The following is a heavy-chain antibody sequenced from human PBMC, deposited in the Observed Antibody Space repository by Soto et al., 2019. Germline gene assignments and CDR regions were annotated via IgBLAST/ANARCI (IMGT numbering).Heavy chain of an antibody. V-gene: IGHV3-21*01. CDR2: ISSSSSYI. CDR1: GFTFSSYS. Sequence: GESLKISCAASGFTFSSYSMNWVRQAPGKGLEWVSSISSSSSYIYYADSVKGRFTISRDNAKNSLYLQMNSLRAEDTAVYHCASGGLRATVGLYYVMDVWGLGTTVTVSS. J-gene: IGHJ6*02. CDR3: ASGGLRATVGLYYVMDV. D-gene: IGHD5-12*01.